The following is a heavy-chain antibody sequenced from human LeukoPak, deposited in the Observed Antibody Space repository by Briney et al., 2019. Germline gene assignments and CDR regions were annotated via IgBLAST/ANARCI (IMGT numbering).Heavy chain of an antibody. CDR2: ISAYNGNT. Sequence: GASVKVSCKASGYTFTSYGISWVRQAPGQGLEWMGWISAYNGNTNYAKKIQGRVTMTTDTSTSTAYMELRSLRSDDTAVYYCARVGLPYYYGSGSLYYFDYWGQGTLVTVSS. D-gene: IGHD3-10*01. V-gene: IGHV1-18*01. CDR1: GYTFTSYG. J-gene: IGHJ4*02. CDR3: ARVGLPYYYGSGSLYYFDY.